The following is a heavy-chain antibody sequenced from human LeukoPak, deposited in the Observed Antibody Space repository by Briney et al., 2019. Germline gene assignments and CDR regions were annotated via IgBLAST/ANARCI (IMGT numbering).Heavy chain of an antibody. J-gene: IGHJ5*02. CDR3: ARGPITMIVVLGT. Sequence: PGRSLRLSCAASGFTFSSYAMHWVRQAPGKGLEWVAVISYDGSNKYYADSVKSRFTISRDNSKNTLYLQMNSLRAEDTAVYYCARGPITMIVVLGTWGQGTLVTVSS. V-gene: IGHV3-30-3*01. D-gene: IGHD3-22*01. CDR1: GFTFSSYA. CDR2: ISYDGSNK.